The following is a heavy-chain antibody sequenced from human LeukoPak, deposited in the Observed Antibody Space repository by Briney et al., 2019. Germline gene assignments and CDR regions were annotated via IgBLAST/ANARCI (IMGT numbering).Heavy chain of an antibody. CDR1: GFTFSSYN. J-gene: IGHJ4*02. Sequence: GGSLRLSCAASGFTFSSYNMNWVRQAPGKGLEWVSFISTSSSYIYYADSVKGRFTISRDNAKNSLYLQMNSLRAEDTAVYYCARDSSHPYYFDYWGQGTLVTVSS. CDR3: ARDSSHPYYFDY. V-gene: IGHV3-21*01. CDR2: ISTSSSYI.